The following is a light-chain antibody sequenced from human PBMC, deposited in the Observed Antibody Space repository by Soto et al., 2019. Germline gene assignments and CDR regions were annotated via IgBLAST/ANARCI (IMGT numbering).Light chain of an antibody. CDR1: SSEVGSYNL. CDR3: CSYAGSSTLI. CDR2: EGT. J-gene: IGLJ2*01. Sequence: QSALTQPASVSGSPGQSITISCTGTSSEVGSYNLVSWYQQHPGKAPKLMIYEGTKRPSGLSNRFSGSRSGNTASLTISGLQAEDEADYYCCSYAGSSTLIFGGGTKLTVL. V-gene: IGLV2-23*01.